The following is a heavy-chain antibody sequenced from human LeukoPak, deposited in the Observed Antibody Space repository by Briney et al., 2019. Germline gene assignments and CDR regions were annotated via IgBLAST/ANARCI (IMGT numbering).Heavy chain of an antibody. D-gene: IGHD3-10*01. J-gene: IGHJ4*02. CDR1: GYTFTGYY. CDR2: INPNSGGT. CDR3: ARHDHYYGSGRSPFDY. V-gene: IGHV1-2*02. Sequence: ASVKVSCKASGYTFTGYYMHWVRQAPGQGLEWMGWINPNSGGTNSAQKFQGRVTMTRDTSISTAYLQWSSLKASDTAMYYCARHDHYYGSGRSPFDYWGQGTLVTVSS.